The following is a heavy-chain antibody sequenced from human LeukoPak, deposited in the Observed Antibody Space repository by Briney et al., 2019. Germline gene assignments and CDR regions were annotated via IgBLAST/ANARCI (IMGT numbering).Heavy chain of an antibody. CDR3: ARMYSSSWTQYAFDI. CDR1: GYTFTSYD. D-gene: IGHD6-13*01. J-gene: IGHJ3*02. V-gene: IGHV1-8*01. Sequence: GASVTVSCKASGYTFTSYDINWVRQATGQGLEWMGWMNPNSGNTGYAQKFQGRVTMTRSTSISTAYMELSSLRSEDTAVYYCARMYSSSWTQYAFDIWGQGTMVTVSS. CDR2: MNPNSGNT.